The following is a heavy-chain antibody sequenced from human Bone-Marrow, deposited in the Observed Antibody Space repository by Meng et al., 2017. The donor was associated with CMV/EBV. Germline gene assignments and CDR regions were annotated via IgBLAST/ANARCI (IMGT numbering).Heavy chain of an antibody. CDR2: INWNGGST. CDR1: GCTFDDYG. Sequence: GESLKISCAASGCTFDDYGMSWVRQAPGKGLEWVSGINWNGGSTGYADSVKGRFTISRDNAKNSLYLQMNSLRAEDTALYYCARGEFFDTRWTYRDSWFDPWGQGTLVNVDS. D-gene: IGHD3-22*01. CDR3: ARGEFFDTRWTYRDSWFDP. J-gene: IGHJ5*02. V-gene: IGHV3-20*04.